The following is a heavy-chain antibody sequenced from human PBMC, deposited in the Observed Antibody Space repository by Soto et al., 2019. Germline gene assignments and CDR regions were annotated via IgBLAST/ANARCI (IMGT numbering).Heavy chain of an antibody. Sequence: LXLSCSVSGFTFSDYVMHWVRQAPGKGLEWVSAISGSGGSTYYADSVKGRFTISRDNSKNTLYLQMNSLRAEDTAVYYCATTLNRIFSGSGWGQGTTVTVPS. CDR1: GFTFSDYV. V-gene: IGHV3-23*01. CDR3: ATTLNRIFSGSG. CDR2: ISGSGGST. D-gene: IGHD3-10*01. J-gene: IGHJ6*02.